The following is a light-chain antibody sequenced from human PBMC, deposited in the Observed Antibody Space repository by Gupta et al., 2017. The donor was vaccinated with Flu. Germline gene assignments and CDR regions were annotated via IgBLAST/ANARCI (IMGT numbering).Light chain of an antibody. CDR2: DVT. J-gene: IGLJ2*01. Sequence: QSALTQPASVSGSPGQSITISCTGTSSDVGAYNYVSWYQQHPGKAPKLMIYDVTNRPSGVSNRFSGSKSGNTASLTISGLQAEDDADYYCSSYTTGSTLVIFGGGTKLTVL. V-gene: IGLV2-14*01. CDR3: SSYTTGSTLVI. CDR1: SSDVGAYNY.